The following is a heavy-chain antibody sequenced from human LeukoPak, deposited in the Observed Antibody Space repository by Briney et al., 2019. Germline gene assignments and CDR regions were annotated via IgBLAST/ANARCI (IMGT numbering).Heavy chain of an antibody. CDR2: ISAYNGNT. CDR3: ARESMVRGVLDY. D-gene: IGHD3-10*01. J-gene: IGHJ4*02. V-gene: IGHV1-18*01. CDR1: GYTFTSYG. Sequence: ASVKVSCKASGYTFTSYGIIWVRQAPGQGLEWMGWISAYNGNTNYAQKLQGRVTMTTDTSTSTAYMELRSLRSDDTAVYYCARESMVRGVLDYWGQGTLVTVSS.